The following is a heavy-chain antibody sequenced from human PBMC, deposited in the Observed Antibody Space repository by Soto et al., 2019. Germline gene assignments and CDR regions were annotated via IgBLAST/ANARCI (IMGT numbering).Heavy chain of an antibody. CDR2: IYYTGSA. D-gene: IGHD4-17*01. Sequence: SETLSLTCSVSGDTISRDGHYWAWIRQLPEKGLEWIGFIYYTGSASYNPSLKSRVSMSVDTSKTHFSLKLSAVTAADTAVYYCAREPAYGLGTFDIWGQGTLVTVSS. CDR3: AREPAYGLGTFDI. J-gene: IGHJ3*02. V-gene: IGHV4-31*03. CDR1: GDTISRDGHY.